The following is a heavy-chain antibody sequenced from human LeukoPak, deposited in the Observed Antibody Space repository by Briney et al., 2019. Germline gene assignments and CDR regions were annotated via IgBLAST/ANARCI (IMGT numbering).Heavy chain of an antibody. CDR1: GFTFSRYW. J-gene: IGHJ4*02. CDR3: ARDQDPVEMATIFGY. V-gene: IGHV3-7*01. D-gene: IGHD5-24*01. Sequence: GGSLRLSCAASGFTFSRYWMSWVRQAPGKGLEWVANIKEDGSEKYYVDSVKGRFIISRDNAKDSMYLQMNSLRAEDTAVYYCARDQDPVEMATIFGYWGQGTLVTVSA. CDR2: IKEDGSEK.